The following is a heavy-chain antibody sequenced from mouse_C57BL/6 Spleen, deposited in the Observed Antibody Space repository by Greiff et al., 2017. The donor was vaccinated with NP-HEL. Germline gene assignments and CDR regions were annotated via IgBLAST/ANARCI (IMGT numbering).Heavy chain of an antibody. CDR2: ISSGSSTI. D-gene: IGHD1-1*01. J-gene: IGHJ2*01. CDR3: ARPYDYGSSYYLDY. CDR1: GFTFSDYG. Sequence: DVMLVESGGGLVKPGGSLKLSCAASGFTFSDYGMHWVRQAPEKGLEWVAYISSGSSTIYYADTVKGRFTISRDNAKNTLFLQMTSLRSEDTAMYYCARPYDYGSSYYLDYWGQGTTLTVSS. V-gene: IGHV5-17*01.